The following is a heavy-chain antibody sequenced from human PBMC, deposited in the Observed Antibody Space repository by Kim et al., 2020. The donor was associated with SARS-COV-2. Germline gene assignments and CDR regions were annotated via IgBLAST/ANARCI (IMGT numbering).Heavy chain of an antibody. J-gene: IGHJ3*02. D-gene: IGHD3-10*01. V-gene: IGHV4-34*01. CDR2: INHSGSA. CDR3: ARGRRGSFTSGSRADAFDI. Sequence: SETLSLTCAVYGGSFSGYYWSWIRQPPGKGLEWIGEINHSGSANYNPSLKSRVTISVDTSKNQFSLKLSSVTAADTAVYYCARGRRGSFTSGSRADAFDIWGQGTMVTVSS. CDR1: GGSFSGYY.